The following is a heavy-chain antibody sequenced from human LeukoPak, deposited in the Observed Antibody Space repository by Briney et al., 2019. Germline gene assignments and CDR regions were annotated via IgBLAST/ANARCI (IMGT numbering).Heavy chain of an antibody. J-gene: IGHJ6*03. Sequence: GASVKVSCKASGYTFTGYYMHWVRQAPGQGLEWMGWINPNSGGTNYAQKFQGRVTMTRDTSISTAYMELSRLRSDDTALYYCARDMWGERYYESSGNVHYYYYMDVWGKGTTVTVSS. CDR1: GYTFTGYY. D-gene: IGHD3-22*01. V-gene: IGHV1-2*02. CDR3: ARDMWGERYYESSGNVHYYYYMDV. CDR2: INPNSGGT.